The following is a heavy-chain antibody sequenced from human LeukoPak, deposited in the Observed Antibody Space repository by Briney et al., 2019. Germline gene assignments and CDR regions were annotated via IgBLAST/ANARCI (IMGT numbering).Heavy chain of an antibody. Sequence: SETLSLTCNVSGDSVTSDNFYWAWLRQPPGKGPEWNGTVCRSGSAYHNPSLKSRLTISIDTSKNQLSLKLTSVTAADTALYFCARAPHTSPTDYYFDFWGPGTLVTVSS. V-gene: IGHV4-39*07. CDR3: ARAPHTSPTDYYFDF. CDR1: GDSVTSDNFY. D-gene: IGHD1-14*01. J-gene: IGHJ4*02. CDR2: VCRSGSA.